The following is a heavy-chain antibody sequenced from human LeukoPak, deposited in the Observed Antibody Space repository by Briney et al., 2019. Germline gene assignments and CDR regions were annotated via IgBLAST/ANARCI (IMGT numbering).Heavy chain of an antibody. D-gene: IGHD6-13*01. CDR3: ARGVAAAGTNYFDY. J-gene: IGHJ4*02. CDR2: IYHSGST. Sequence: PSETLSLTCAVSGYSISSGYYWGWIRQPPGKGLEWIGSIYHSGSTYYNPSLKSRATISVDTSKNQFSLKLSSVTAADTAVYYCARGVAAAGTNYFDYWGQGTLVTVSS. V-gene: IGHV4-38-2*01. CDR1: GYSISSGYY.